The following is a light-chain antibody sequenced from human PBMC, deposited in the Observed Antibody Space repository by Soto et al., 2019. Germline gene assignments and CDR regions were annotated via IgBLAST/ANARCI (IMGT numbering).Light chain of an antibody. CDR1: QSISSF. V-gene: IGKV1-5*03. CDR3: QQYNSYSPWT. CDR2: KAS. J-gene: IGKJ1*01. Sequence: DIQMTQSPSTLSASVGDRVTITWRASQSISSFLAWYQQKPGKAPKLLMYKASSLESGVPSRFSGSGSATEFTLTISSLQTDDFATYYCQQYNSYSPWTFGQGTKVDIK.